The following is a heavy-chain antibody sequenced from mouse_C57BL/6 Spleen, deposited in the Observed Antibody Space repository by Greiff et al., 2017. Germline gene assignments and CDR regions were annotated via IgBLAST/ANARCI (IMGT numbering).Heavy chain of an antibody. Sequence: EVKLVESGPGLVKPSQSLSLTCSVTGYSITSGYYWNWIRQFPGNKLEWMGYISYDGSNNYNPSLKNRISITRDTSKNQFFLKLNSVTTEDTATYYCARGGHGSSYDYAMDYWGQGTSVTVSS. CDR2: ISYDGSN. CDR1: GYSITSGYY. J-gene: IGHJ4*01. V-gene: IGHV3-6*01. D-gene: IGHD1-1*01. CDR3: ARGGHGSSYDYAMDY.